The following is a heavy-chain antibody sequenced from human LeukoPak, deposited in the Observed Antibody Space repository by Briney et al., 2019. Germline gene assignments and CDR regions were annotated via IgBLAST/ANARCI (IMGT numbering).Heavy chain of an antibody. V-gene: IGHV1-8*01. CDR2: MNPNSGNT. Sequence: GASVKVSCKASGYTFTSYDINWVRQATGQGLEWMGWMNPNSGNTGYAQKFQGRVTMTRNTSISTAYMELSSLRSEDTAVYYCARDRRGEARGGSRFDYGGQGPLVTVSS. CDR3: ARDRRGEARGGSRFDY. CDR1: GYTFTSYD. J-gene: IGHJ4*02. D-gene: IGHD3-16*01.